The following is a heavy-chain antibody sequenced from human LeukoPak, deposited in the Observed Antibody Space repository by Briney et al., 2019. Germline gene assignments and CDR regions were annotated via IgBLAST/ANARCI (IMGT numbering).Heavy chain of an antibody. V-gene: IGHV3-48*01. J-gene: IGHJ4*02. CDR2: ISSSSSTI. Sequence: GGSLRLSCAASGFTFSSYSMNWVRQAPGKGLEWVSYISSSSSTIYYADSVKGRFTISTDNAKNSLNLQMNSRRAEAPAWYYCARDSAGIAVAGDFDYWGQGTLVTVSS. D-gene: IGHD6-19*01. CDR1: GFTFSSYS. CDR3: ARDSAGIAVAGDFDY.